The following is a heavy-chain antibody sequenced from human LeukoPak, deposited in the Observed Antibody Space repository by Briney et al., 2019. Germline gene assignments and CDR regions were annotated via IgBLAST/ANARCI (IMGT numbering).Heavy chain of an antibody. CDR2: IYTSGST. J-gene: IGHJ3*02. CDR3: ARRPSPPDAFDI. CDR1: GGSLSSGSYY. Sequence: SETLSLTCTVSGGSLSSGSYYWRWIRQPAGKGLEWIGRIYTSGSTNYNPSLKSRATISGDTSTNQFSLNLYSVTDADTAVYYCARRPSPPDAFDIWGQGTMVTVSS. V-gene: IGHV4-61*02.